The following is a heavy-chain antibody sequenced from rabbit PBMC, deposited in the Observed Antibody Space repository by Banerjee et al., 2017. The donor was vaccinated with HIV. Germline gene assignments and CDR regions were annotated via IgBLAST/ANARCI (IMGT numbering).Heavy chain of an antibody. J-gene: IGHJ4*01. CDR3: ARDAGYAGSNL. V-gene: IGHV1S45*01. Sequence: QEQLVESGGGLVTLGGSLTLTCTASGFSFSSGYDMCWVRQAPGKGLEWIGCIYTGDGNSYHANWAKGRFTISKTSSTTGTLQMTSLTAADTATYFCARDAGYAGSNLWGQGTLVTVS. CDR1: GFSFSSGYD. CDR2: IYTGDGNS. D-gene: IGHD4-2*01.